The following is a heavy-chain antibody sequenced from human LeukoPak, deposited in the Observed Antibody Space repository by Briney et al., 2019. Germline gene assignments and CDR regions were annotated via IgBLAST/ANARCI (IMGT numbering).Heavy chain of an antibody. J-gene: IGHJ6*02. CDR1: GFTVSSNY. CDR3: ARYSSGYYYGMDV. CDR2: IYSGGST. V-gene: IGHV3-53*04. Sequence: GGSRRLSCAASGFTVSSNYMSWVRQAPGKGLEWVSVIYSGGSTYYADSVKGRLTISRHNSKNTLYLQMNSLRAEDTAVYYCARYSSGYYYGMDVWGQGTTVTVSS. D-gene: IGHD6-25*01.